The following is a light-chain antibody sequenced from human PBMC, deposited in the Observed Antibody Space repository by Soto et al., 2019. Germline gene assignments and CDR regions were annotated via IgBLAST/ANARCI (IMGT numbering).Light chain of an antibody. CDR1: QSISTW. J-gene: IGKJ1*01. CDR3: QQYNSYSWT. Sequence: DIQMTQSPSTLSASVGDRVTITCRASQSISTWLAWYQQKPGKAPKLLIYKASTLATGVPSRFSGSGSGTDFTLTISSLQPDDFVTYYCQQYNSYSWTFGQGTKVEVK. CDR2: KAS. V-gene: IGKV1-5*03.